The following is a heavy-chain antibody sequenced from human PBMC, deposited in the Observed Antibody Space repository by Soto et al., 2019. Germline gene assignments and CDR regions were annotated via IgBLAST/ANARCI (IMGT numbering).Heavy chain of an antibody. CDR3: ARDRVTRGAFDI. CDR2: IYYSGST. V-gene: IGHV4-61*01. D-gene: IGHD3-10*01. Sequence: QVQLQESGPGLVKPSETLSLTCTVSGGSVSSGSYYWSWIRQPPGKGLEWIGYIYYSGSTNYNPSLKSRVTISVDRSKNQFSLKLSSVTAADTAVYYCARDRVTRGAFDIWGQGTMVTVSS. CDR1: GGSVSSGSYY. J-gene: IGHJ3*02.